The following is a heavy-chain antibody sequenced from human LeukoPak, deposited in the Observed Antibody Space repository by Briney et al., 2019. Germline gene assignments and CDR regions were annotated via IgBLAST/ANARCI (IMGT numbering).Heavy chain of an antibody. J-gene: IGHJ4*02. Sequence: GGSLRLSCAASGFTFDDYAMHWVRQAPGKGLEWVSGISWNSGSIGYADSVKGRFTISRDNAKNSLYLQMNSLRAEDTALYYCAKSSTYYYGSGSPFGYWGQGALVTVSS. D-gene: IGHD3-10*01. V-gene: IGHV3-9*01. CDR1: GFTFDDYA. CDR3: AKSSTYYYGSGSPFGY. CDR2: ISWNSGSI.